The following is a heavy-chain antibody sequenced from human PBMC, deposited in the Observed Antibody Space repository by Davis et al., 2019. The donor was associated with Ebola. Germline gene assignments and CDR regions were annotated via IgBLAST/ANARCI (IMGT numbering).Heavy chain of an antibody. V-gene: IGHV3-23*01. D-gene: IGHD6-19*01. CDR3: ARAPPLYSSGWYLPY. J-gene: IGHJ4*02. Sequence: GGSLRLSCAASGFTFSSYAMSWVRQAPGKGLEWVSRIGGSGGNKLHADSVKGRFTISRDNSKNTLYLQMNSLRAEDTAVYYCARAPPLYSSGWYLPYWGQGTLVTVSS. CDR2: IGGSGGNK. CDR1: GFTFSSYA.